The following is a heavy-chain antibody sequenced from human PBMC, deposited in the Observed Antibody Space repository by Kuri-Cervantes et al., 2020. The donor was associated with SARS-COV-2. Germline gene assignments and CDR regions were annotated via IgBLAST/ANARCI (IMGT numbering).Heavy chain of an antibody. CDR3: ARLGKNCTNGVCNTYHYYHMDV. CDR2: IYYSGST. J-gene: IGHJ6*03. CDR1: GGSISTYY. D-gene: IGHD2-8*01. Sequence: GSLRLSCTVSGGSISTYYWGWIRQPPGKGLEWIGYIYYSGSTNYNPPLKSRVMISVDMSKNQFSLKLSSVTAADTAVYYCARLGKNCTNGVCNTYHYYHMDVWGKGTTVTVSS. V-gene: IGHV4-59*01.